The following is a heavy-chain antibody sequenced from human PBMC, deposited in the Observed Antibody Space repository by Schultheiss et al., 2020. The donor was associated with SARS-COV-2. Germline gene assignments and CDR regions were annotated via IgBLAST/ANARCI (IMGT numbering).Heavy chain of an antibody. D-gene: IGHD3-16*01. CDR1: GFTFSNAW. J-gene: IGHJ6*02. Sequence: GGSLRLSCAASGFTFSNAWMSWVRQAPGKGLEWVGRIKSKTDGWTTDYAAPVKGRFTISRDDSKNTLYLQMNSLKTEDTAVYYCTTGSLAGGGLRYYYYGMDVWGQGTTVTVSS. V-gene: IGHV3-15*01. CDR2: IKSKTDGWTT. CDR3: TTGSLAGGGLRYYYYGMDV.